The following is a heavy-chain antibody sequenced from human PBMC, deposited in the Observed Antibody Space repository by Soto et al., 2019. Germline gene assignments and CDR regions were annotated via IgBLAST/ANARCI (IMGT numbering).Heavy chain of an antibody. J-gene: IGHJ3*01. CDR2: LSDSGINSDGTTT. Sequence: PGGSLRLSCTASGFTFSSHAMTWVRQAPGKWLEWVSGLSDSGINSDGTTTPYADSVKGRFTISRDNAKNTLYLQMHSLRAEDTALYFCVRDRGYPDSFDVWGRGTMVTVSS. V-gene: IGHV3-74*01. CDR1: GFTFSSHA. D-gene: IGHD1-1*01. CDR3: VRDRGYPDSFDV.